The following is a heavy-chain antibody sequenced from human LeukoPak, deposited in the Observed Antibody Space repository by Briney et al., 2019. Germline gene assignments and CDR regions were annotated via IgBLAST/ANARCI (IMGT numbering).Heavy chain of an antibody. CDR3: AREWSAFDA. CDR2: VYNSGST. J-gene: IGHJ3*01. Sequence: SETLSLTCTVSGGFTSPYKWNWIRQPSGKGLEWIGYVYNSGSTNYNPSLKSRVTISVDTSKNQFSLKLTSVSAADTAVYYCAREWSAFDAWSQGTMVTVSS. V-gene: IGHV4-4*08. D-gene: IGHD2-8*01. CDR1: GGFTSPYK.